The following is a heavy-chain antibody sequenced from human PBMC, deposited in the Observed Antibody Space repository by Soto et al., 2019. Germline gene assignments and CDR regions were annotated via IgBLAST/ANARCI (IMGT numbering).Heavy chain of an antibody. Sequence: QLQLQESGPGLVKPSETLSLTCTVSGDSIYSSSYYWGWIRQPPGKRLEWIGSIFYSGSTYYNPSLKSRVTISVDTSKNQFSLKLTSVTAADTAVFYCARPKSSGWRGGFDYWGQGTLVTVSS. V-gene: IGHV4-39*01. CDR1: GDSIYSSSYY. D-gene: IGHD6-19*01. CDR3: ARPKSSGWRGGFDY. J-gene: IGHJ4*02. CDR2: IFYSGST.